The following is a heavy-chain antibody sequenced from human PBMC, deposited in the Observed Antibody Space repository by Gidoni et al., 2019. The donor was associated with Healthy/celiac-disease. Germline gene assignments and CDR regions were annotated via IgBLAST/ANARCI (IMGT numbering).Heavy chain of an antibody. Sequence: EVQLVESGGGLVQPGGSLRLSCAAPGFPFSSSAMHWVRQAPGKGLEYVSAISSNGGSTYYANSVKGRFTISRDNSKNTLYLQMGSLRAEDMAVYYCARDRAPYSSGWYLWFDPWGQGTLVTVSS. V-gene: IGHV3-64*01. J-gene: IGHJ5*02. CDR3: ARDRAPYSSGWYLWFDP. CDR2: ISSNGGST. CDR1: GFPFSSSA. D-gene: IGHD6-19*01.